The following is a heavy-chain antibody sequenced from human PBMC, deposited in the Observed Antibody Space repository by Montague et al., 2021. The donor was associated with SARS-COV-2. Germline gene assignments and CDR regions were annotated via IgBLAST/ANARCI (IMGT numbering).Heavy chain of an antibody. D-gene: IGHD3-10*01. J-gene: IGHJ3*02. Sequence: SETLSLTCAVYGGSFSDFYWSWIRQPPGKGLEWIGEINHSGSSYYNPSLKSRVTISVGTSKNQFSLKLSSVTAADTAVYYCASRNRGNRGAFDIWGQGTMVTVSS. CDR2: INHSGSS. CDR1: GGSFSDFY. CDR3: ASRNRGNRGAFDI. V-gene: IGHV4-34*01.